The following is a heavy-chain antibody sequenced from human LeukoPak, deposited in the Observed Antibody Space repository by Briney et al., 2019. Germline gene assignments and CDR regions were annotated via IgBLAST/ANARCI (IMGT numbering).Heavy chain of an antibody. Sequence: EAGGSLRLSCAASGFTFSSYAMSWVRQAPGKGLEWVANIKQDGSEKYYVDSVKGRFTISRDNAKNSLYLQMNSLRAEDTAVYYCARDIGYCSGGSCSAFDYWGQGTLVTVSS. D-gene: IGHD2-15*01. V-gene: IGHV3-7*01. CDR1: GFTFSSYA. CDR3: ARDIGYCSGGSCSAFDY. J-gene: IGHJ4*02. CDR2: IKQDGSEK.